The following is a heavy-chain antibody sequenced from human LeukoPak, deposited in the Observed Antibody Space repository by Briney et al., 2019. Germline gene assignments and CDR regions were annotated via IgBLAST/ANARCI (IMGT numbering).Heavy chain of an antibody. D-gene: IGHD3-3*01. V-gene: IGHV3-30*02. Sequence: GGSLRLSCAASGFTFNSYGMHWVRQVPGKGLEWVAIIRYDGTNKYYADSVKGRFTISRDNSKNTLYLQMNSLRAEDTAVYYCARGSRWSGSLFGYMDVWGKGTTVTVSS. CDR3: ARGSRWSGSLFGYMDV. CDR2: IRYDGTNK. CDR1: GFTFNSYG. J-gene: IGHJ6*03.